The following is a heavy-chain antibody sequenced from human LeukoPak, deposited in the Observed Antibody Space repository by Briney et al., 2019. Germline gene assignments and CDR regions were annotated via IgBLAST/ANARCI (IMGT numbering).Heavy chain of an antibody. CDR1: GGSISSYY. D-gene: IGHD2-15*01. CDR2: IYYSGST. J-gene: IGHJ5*02. V-gene: IGHV4-59*08. CDR3: ARNRPIEGYCSGGSCYVQSWFDP. Sequence: SETLSLTCTVSGGSISSYYWSWIRQPPGKGLEWIGYIYYSGSTNYNPSLKNRVTISVDTSKNQFSLKLSSVTAADTAVYYCARNRPIEGYCSGGSCYVQSWFDPWGQGTLVTVSS.